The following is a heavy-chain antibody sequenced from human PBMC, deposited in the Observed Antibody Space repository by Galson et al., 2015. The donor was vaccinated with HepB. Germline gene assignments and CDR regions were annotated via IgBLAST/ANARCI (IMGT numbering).Heavy chain of an antibody. CDR1: GFTFSSYW. V-gene: IGHV3-74*01. D-gene: IGHD3-10*01. CDR3: VRPHYGPGSRQSFDY. J-gene: IGHJ4*02. CDR2: INSDGSST. Sequence: SLRLSCAGSGFTFSSYWMHWVRQAPGKGLVWVSRINSDGSSTSYADSVEGRFTISRDNAKNTLYLQMNSLRAEDTAVYYSVRPHYGPGSRQSFDYWGQGTLVTVSS.